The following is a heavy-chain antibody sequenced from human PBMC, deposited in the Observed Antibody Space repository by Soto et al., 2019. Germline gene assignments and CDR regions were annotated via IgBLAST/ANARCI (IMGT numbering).Heavy chain of an antibody. D-gene: IGHD3-10*01. V-gene: IGHV3-30*18. CDR1: GFVFSAYG. CDR3: AKGRGYGSGSFHPYYFKS. Sequence: QVHLLQSGGGVVQPGGSLRLSCAASGFVFSAYGMHWVRQAPGKGLGWVALVSYDGTKEFYADSVRGRFTISRDNSKNTVYLQMNSLGTEDTGVYYCAKGRGYGSGSFHPYYFKSWGQGTLVTVSS. J-gene: IGHJ4*02. CDR2: VSYDGTKE.